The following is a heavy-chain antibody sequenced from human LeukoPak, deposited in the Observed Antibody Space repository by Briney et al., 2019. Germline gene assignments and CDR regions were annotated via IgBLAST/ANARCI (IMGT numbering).Heavy chain of an antibody. J-gene: IGHJ3*02. V-gene: IGHV3-30-3*01. CDR2: ISYDGSNK. Sequence: PGRSLRLSCAASGFTFSSYAMHWVRQAPGKGLEWVVVISYDGSNKYYADSVKGRFTISRDNSKNTLYLQMNSLRAEDTAVYYCAKDLRGSGSYNLGAFDIWGQGTMVTVSS. CDR3: AKDLRGSGSYNLGAFDI. CDR1: GFTFSSYA. D-gene: IGHD3-10*01.